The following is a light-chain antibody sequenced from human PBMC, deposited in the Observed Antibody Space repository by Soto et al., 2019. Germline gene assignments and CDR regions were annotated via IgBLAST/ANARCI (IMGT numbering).Light chain of an antibody. V-gene: IGKV2-30*01. J-gene: IGKJ1*01. CDR3: MQGTHWPPT. Sequence: DVVMTQSPLSLPVPLGQPASISCRSSQSLAYSDGNSNLNWFLQRPGQSPRRLIYRVSNRDSGVPDRFSGSGSGTDFTLKISRVEAEDVGVYYCMQGTHWPPTFGQGTKVEIK. CDR2: RVS. CDR1: QSLAYSDGNSN.